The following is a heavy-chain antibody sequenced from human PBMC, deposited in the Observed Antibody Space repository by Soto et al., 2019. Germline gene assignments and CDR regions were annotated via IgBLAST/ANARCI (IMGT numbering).Heavy chain of an antibody. Sequence: GGSLRLSCAASGFTFTNSWMHWVRQAPGEGLVWVSGLNADGSSTYYADSVKGRFTVSRDSAKGALYLQMNSLRAEDTAFYYCATVFDFWGQGTLVTVSS. CDR1: GFTFTNSW. J-gene: IGHJ4*02. CDR2: LNADGSST. V-gene: IGHV3-74*01. CDR3: ATVFDF.